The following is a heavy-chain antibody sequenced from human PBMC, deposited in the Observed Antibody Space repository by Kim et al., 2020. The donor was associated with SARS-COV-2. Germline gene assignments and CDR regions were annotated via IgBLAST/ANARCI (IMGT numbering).Heavy chain of an antibody. Sequence: GGSLRLSCAASGFTFNSFSMNWVSQAPGKGLEWVSYISSSSSAIYYADSVKGRFTISRDNGKNSLYLQMNSLRAEDTAVYYCARFSGSNSGMDVWGQGTTVTVSS. V-gene: IGHV3-48*04. CDR1: GFTFNSFS. J-gene: IGHJ6*02. CDR2: ISSSSSAI. CDR3: ARFSGSNSGMDV. D-gene: IGHD1-26*01.